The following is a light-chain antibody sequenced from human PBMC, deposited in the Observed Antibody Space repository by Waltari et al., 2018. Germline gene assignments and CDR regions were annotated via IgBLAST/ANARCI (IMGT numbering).Light chain of an antibody. CDR1: QNVDRE. CDR2: DVS. J-gene: IGKJ4*01. CDR3: QQRSEWPLT. Sequence: EIVLTQSPATLSLSPGERATLSCRASQNVDRELGWYQQKPGQAPRLLVYDVSNRVAGIPPRFSGSGSGADFTLTISSLEPEDVAIYYCQQRSEWPLTFGGGTKVEIK. V-gene: IGKV3-11*01.